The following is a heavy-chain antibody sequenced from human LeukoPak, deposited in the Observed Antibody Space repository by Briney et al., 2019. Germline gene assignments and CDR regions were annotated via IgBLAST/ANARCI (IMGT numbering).Heavy chain of an antibody. D-gene: IGHD3-3*01. V-gene: IGHV3-30*03. Sequence: GGSLRLSCAASGFTFSSYGMHWVRQAPGKGLEWVAVISDDGSNKYYVDSVKGRFTISRDNSKNTLYLQMNSLRAEDTAVYYCARDGGYDFWSGYYQDYWGQGTLVTVSS. CDR2: ISDDGSNK. J-gene: IGHJ4*02. CDR1: GFTFSSYG. CDR3: ARDGGYDFWSGYYQDY.